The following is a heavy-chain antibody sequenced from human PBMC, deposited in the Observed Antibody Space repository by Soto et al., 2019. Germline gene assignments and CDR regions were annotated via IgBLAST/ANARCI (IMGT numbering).Heavy chain of an antibody. CDR3: ARPSSSWYPRYGMDV. J-gene: IGHJ6*02. CDR1: GFSFNFYV. CDR2: MSGSGGHI. D-gene: IGHD6-13*01. Sequence: PGGSLRLSCAASGFSFNFYVMTWVRQAPGKGLEWVSGMSGSGGHIYYADSVKVRFTVSRDNSNSTLYLQMNSLRAEDTAVYYCARPSSSWYPRYGMDVWGQGTTVTVSS. V-gene: IGHV3-23*01.